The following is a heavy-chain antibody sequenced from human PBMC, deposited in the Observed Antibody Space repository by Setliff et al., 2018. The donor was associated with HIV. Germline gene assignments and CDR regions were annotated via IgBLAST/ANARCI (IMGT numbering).Heavy chain of an antibody. CDR3: ATVDGTRYLDY. CDR1: GGSASNSRYY. D-gene: IGHD1-1*01. CDR2: IHYNERT. J-gene: IGHJ4*02. V-gene: IGHV4-39*01. Sequence: SETLSLTCTVSGGSASNSRYYWAWIRQPPGKGLEYIGSIHYNERTYYNPSLKSRVAISIDTSKNQFSLNLTSVTAADTAVYYCATVDGTRYLDYWGQGKLVTVSS.